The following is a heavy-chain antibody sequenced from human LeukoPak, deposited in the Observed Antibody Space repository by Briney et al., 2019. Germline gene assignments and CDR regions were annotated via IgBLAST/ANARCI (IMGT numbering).Heavy chain of an antibody. J-gene: IGHJ5*02. D-gene: IGHD3-3*01. Sequence: GGSLRLSCAASGFTFSNYWMCWVRQAPGKGLEWVANIKEDGSEKYYVDSVKGRFTISRDNSKNTLYLQMNSLRAEDTAVYYCARAPAYYDFWSGYQSRYNWFDPWGQGTLVTVSS. CDR1: GFTFSNYW. V-gene: IGHV3-7*01. CDR3: ARAPAYYDFWSGYQSRYNWFDP. CDR2: IKEDGSEK.